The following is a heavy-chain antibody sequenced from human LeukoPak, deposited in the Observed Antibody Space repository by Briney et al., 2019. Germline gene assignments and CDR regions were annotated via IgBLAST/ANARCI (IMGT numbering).Heavy chain of an antibody. D-gene: IGHD4-23*01. J-gene: IGHJ4*02. V-gene: IGHV3-23*01. Sequence: PGGSLRLSCAASGFTFSSYSVNWVRQAPGKGLEWVSAISGSGGSTYYADSVKGRFTISRDNSKNTLYLQMNSLRAEDTAVYYCAKDLGYGGNPPVYFDYWGQGTLVTVSS. CDR2: ISGSGGST. CDR1: GFTFSSYS. CDR3: AKDLGYGGNPPVYFDY.